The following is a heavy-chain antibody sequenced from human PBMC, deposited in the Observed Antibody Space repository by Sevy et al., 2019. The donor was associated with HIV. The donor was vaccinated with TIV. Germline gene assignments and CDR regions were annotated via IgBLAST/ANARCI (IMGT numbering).Heavy chain of an antibody. Sequence: GGSLRLSCAASGFTFSSYSVNWVRQAPGKGLEWVSSISSSSSYIYYADSVKGRFTISRDNAKNSLYLQMNSLRAEDTAVYYCARGGRDFWSGYYVYYFDYWGQGTLVTVSS. V-gene: IGHV3-21*01. D-gene: IGHD3-3*01. J-gene: IGHJ4*02. CDR1: GFTFSSYS. CDR3: ARGGRDFWSGYYVYYFDY. CDR2: ISSSSSYI.